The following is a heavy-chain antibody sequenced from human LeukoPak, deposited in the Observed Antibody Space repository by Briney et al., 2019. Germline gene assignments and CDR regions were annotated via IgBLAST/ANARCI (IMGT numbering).Heavy chain of an antibody. V-gene: IGHV1-69*04. J-gene: IGHJ6*02. CDR1: GGTFSSYA. CDR3: ASRSIADDSYYYYGMDV. CDR2: IIPIFGIG. D-gene: IGHD6-6*01. Sequence: SVKVSSKASGGTFSSYAISWVGQAPGQGLEWMGRIIPIFGIGNYAQKFQGRVTITADKSTSTAYMELSSLRSEDTAVYYCASRSIADDSYYYYGMDVWGQGTTVTVSS.